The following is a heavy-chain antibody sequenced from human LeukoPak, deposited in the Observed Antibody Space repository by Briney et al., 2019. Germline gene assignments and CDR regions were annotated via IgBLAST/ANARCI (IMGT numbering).Heavy chain of an antibody. Sequence: GGSLRLSCAASGFTVSSTYMSCVRQAPGKGLEWVSVIYTGGSTYYADSVKGRFTISRDNSKNTLYLQMNSLRAEDTAVYYCVRDNYGGNLDYWGQGTLVTVSS. CDR3: VRDNYGGNLDY. V-gene: IGHV3-53*01. J-gene: IGHJ4*02. CDR2: IYTGGST. CDR1: GFTVSSTY. D-gene: IGHD4-23*01.